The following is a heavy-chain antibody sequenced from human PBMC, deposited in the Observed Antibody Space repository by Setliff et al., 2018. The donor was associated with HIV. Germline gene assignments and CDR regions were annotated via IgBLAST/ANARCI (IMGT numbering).Heavy chain of an antibody. CDR2: IYYSGST. J-gene: IGHJ6*01. CDR1: GGSISSYY. V-gene: IGHV4-59*01. Sequence: SETLSLTCTVSGGSISSYYWSWIRQPPGKGLEWIGYIYYSGSTNYNPSLKSRVTISVDTSKNQFSLKPSSVTAADTAVYYRARGTYYYDSSGYFNCYYGMDVWG. D-gene: IGHD3-22*01. CDR3: ARGTYYYDSSGYFNCYYGMDV.